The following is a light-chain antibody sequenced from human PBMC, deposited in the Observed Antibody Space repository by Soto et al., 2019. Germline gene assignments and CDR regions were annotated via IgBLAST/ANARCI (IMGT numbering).Light chain of an antibody. CDR1: QSISTW. Sequence: DIQLTQSPSTLSASVGDRVTITCRASQSISTWLAWYQQKPGKAPKLLIYKASSLESGVPSRFSGSGSGTEFPLTITSLQPDDFATFHRQQYNSSPWTFGQGTKLEIK. CDR3: QQYNSSPWT. CDR2: KAS. V-gene: IGKV1-5*03. J-gene: IGKJ2*02.